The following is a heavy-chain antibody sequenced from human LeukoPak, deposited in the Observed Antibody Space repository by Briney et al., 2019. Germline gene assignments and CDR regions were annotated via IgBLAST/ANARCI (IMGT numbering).Heavy chain of an antibody. Sequence: PSETLSLTCTVSGGSISSYYWSWIRQPAGKGLEWIGRIYTSGSTNYNPSLKSRVTMSVDTSKNQFSLKLSSVTAADTAVYYCARVYHYDFWSTDYYCYMDVWGKGTTVTVSS. V-gene: IGHV4-4*07. CDR2: IYTSGST. D-gene: IGHD3-3*01. CDR1: GGSISSYY. CDR3: ARVYHYDFWSTDYYCYMDV. J-gene: IGHJ6*03.